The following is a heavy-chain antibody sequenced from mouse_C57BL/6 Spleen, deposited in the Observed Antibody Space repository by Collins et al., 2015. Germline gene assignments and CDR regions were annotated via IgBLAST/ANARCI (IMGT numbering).Heavy chain of an antibody. D-gene: IGHD4-1*01. Sequence: QVQLQQSGAELVKPGASVKISCKASGYAFSSYWMNWVKQRPGKGLEWIGQIYPGDGDTNYNGKFKGKATLTADKSSSTAYMQLSSLTSEDSAVYFCARSLPLEGFDYWGQGTTLTVSS. V-gene: IGHV1-80*01. CDR3: ARSLPLEGFDY. CDR2: IYPGDGDT. CDR1: GYAFSSYW. J-gene: IGHJ2*01.